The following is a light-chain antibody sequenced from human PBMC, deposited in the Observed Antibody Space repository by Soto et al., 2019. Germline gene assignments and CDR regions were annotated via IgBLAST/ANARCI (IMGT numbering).Light chain of an antibody. Sequence: LSQSPSSLPASEENRVTIACRSSQGISNYLAWYQRKPGNVPKLLIYAASILQAGVPSRFRRSEFGTDFTLTISSLQPEDAATYYCQKYNRAPRTFGQGTTVDIK. J-gene: IGKJ1*01. V-gene: IGKV1-27*01. CDR2: AAS. CDR1: QGISNY. CDR3: QKYNRAPRT.